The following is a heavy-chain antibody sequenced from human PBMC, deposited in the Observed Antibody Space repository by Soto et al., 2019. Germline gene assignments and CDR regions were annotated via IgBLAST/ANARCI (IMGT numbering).Heavy chain of an antibody. CDR1: GGSISNYY. CDR3: ARHVLFCKCSGDHRYRNAVPTRRSTDL. V-gene: IGHV4-59*01. CDR2: IYSSGNT. J-gene: IGHJ2*01. Sequence: PSEKLSLPCTGSGGSISNYYWSWFRQTPDKGLESIGYIYSSGNTNYNPSLKSRVTISVDTSKNQFSLKLTSVTAADTAVYYCARHVLFCKCSGDHRYRNAVPTRRSTDL. D-gene: IGHD3-10*02.